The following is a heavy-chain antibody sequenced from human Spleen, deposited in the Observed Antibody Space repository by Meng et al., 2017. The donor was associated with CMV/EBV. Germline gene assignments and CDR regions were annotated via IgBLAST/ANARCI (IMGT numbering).Heavy chain of an antibody. CDR3: ARGIVVVPAAILETFDY. CDR2: IYYSGST. D-gene: IGHD2-2*02. V-gene: IGHV4-59*01. CDR1: GVSMTSYN. Sequence: SETLSLTCNVSGVSMTSYNWNWIRQPPGKGLEWIGYIYYSGSTNYNPSLKSRVTISVDTSKNQFSLKLSSVTAADTAVYYCARGIVVVPAAILETFDYWGQGTLVTVSS. J-gene: IGHJ4*02.